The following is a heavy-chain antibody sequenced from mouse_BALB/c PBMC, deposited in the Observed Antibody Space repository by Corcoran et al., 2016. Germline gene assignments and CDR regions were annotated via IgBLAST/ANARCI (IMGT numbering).Heavy chain of an antibody. V-gene: IGHV1-84*02. D-gene: IGHD2-2*01. J-gene: IGHJ3*01. Sequence: QIQLQQSGPELVKPGTSVKISCKASGYTFTDYYINWVKQKPGQGLEWIGWIYPGSGDTKYNEKFKGKATLTVDTSSTTAYMQLRSLTSEDTAVYFCARGGYYGYDGFAYWGQGTLVTVSA. CDR1: GYTFTDYY. CDR2: IYPGSGDT. CDR3: ARGGYYGYDGFAY.